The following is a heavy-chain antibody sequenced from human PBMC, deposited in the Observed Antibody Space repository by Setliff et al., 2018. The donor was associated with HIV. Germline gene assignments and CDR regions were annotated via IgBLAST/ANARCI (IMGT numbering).Heavy chain of an antibody. CDR1: GGTFSSYA. CDR3: AKDRTGTGTALHV. Sequence: EASVKVSCKASGGTFSSYAISWVRQAPGQGLEWMGRINPKSGGTNYVQKFQGRVTMTRDTSINTAYLELSRLRSDDTAVYYCAKDRTGTGTALHVWGKGTTVTVSS. CDR2: INPKSGGT. V-gene: IGHV1-2*06. D-gene: IGHD1-7*01. J-gene: IGHJ6*04.